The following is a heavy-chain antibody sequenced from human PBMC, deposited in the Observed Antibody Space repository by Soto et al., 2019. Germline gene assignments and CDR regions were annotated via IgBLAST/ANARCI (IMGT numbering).Heavy chain of an antibody. Sequence: SVKVSCKASGGTFRSYAITWVRQAPGQGLEWMGGIVRFFGTPTYAQKFQGRVTITADEHTNTAYMELGSLRSEDTAVYYCVRAYDSGGPGAFDIWGQGTMVTVSS. V-gene: IGHV1-69*13. J-gene: IGHJ3*02. CDR3: VRAYDSGGPGAFDI. CDR1: GGTFRSYA. CDR2: IVRFFGTP. D-gene: IGHD3-22*01.